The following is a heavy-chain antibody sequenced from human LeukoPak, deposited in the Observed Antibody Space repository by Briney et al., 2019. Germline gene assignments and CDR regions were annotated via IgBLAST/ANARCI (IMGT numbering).Heavy chain of an antibody. Sequence: SETLSLTCAVYGGSFSGYYWSWIRQPPGKGLEWIGEINHSGSTNYNPSLKSRVTISVDTSKNQFSLKLSSVTAADTAVYYCARAEADSSSPISYFDYWGQGTLVTVSS. D-gene: IGHD6-6*01. CDR1: GGSFSGYY. CDR2: INHSGST. V-gene: IGHV4-34*01. J-gene: IGHJ4*02. CDR3: ARAEADSSSPISYFDY.